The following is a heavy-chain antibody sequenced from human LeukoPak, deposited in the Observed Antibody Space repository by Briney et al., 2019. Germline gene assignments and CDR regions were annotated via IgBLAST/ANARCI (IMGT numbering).Heavy chain of an antibody. J-gene: IGHJ6*02. CDR1: GFTFSSYG. Sequence: PGRSLRLSCAASGFTFSSYGMHWVRQAPGKGLEWVAVISYDGSNKYYADSVKGRFTISRDNSENTLYLQMNSLRAEDTAVYYCAKDWQYYYGSGSSALYYGMDVWGQGTTVTVSS. CDR3: AKDWQYYYGSGSSALYYGMDV. CDR2: ISYDGSNK. V-gene: IGHV3-30*18. D-gene: IGHD3-10*01.